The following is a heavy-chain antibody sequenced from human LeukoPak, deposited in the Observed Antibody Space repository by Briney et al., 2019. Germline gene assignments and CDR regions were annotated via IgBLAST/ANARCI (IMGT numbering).Heavy chain of an antibody. CDR3: AREESLDYGGPYYYYYMDV. D-gene: IGHD4/OR15-4a*01. CDR1: GFAFSTYS. J-gene: IGHJ6*03. V-gene: IGHV3-21*01. CDR2: ISSSSNYI. Sequence: PGGSLRLSCAASGFAFSTYSMNWVRQAPGKGLEWVSSISSSSNYIYYADSVKGRLTISRDNAKNSLYLQMNSLRAEDTAVYYCAREESLDYGGPYYYYYMDVWGKGTTVTVSS.